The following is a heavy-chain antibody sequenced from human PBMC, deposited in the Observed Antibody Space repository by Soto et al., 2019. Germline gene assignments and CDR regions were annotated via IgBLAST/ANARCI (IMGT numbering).Heavy chain of an antibody. CDR3: ARDPRITMIVATAGGGMHV. CDR2: ISYDGSNK. D-gene: IGHD3-22*01. V-gene: IGHV3-30-3*01. CDR1: GFTFSSYA. Sequence: GGYLRLSCAASGFTFSSYAMHWVRQAPGKGLEWVAVISYDGSNKYYADSVKGRFTISRDNSKNTLYLQMNSLRAEDTAVYYCARDPRITMIVATAGGGMHVWGHGTTLTGS. J-gene: IGHJ6*02.